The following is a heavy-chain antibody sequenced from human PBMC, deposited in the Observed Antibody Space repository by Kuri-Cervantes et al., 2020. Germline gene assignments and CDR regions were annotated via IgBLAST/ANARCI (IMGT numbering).Heavy chain of an antibody. CDR1: GFTFSGSA. Sequence: GGSLRLSCAASGFTFSGSAMHWVRQAPGKGLEWVANIKQDGSEKYYVDSVKGRFTISRDNAKNSLYLQMNSLRAEDTAVYYCARGTGRGLDYWGQGTLVTVSS. D-gene: IGHD3/OR15-3a*01. V-gene: IGHV3-7*01. CDR2: IKQDGSEK. J-gene: IGHJ4*02. CDR3: ARGTGRGLDY.